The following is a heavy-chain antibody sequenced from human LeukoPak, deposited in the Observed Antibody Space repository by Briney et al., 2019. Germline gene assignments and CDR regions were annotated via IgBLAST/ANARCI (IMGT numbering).Heavy chain of an antibody. CDR2: TSAYNGNT. V-gene: IGHV1-18*01. CDR3: ARGYCSSTSCFLYYYYMDV. J-gene: IGHJ6*03. Sequence: ASVKVSCKASGYTFTSYGISWVRQAPGQGLEWMGWTSAYNGNTNYAQKLQGRVTMTTDTSASTAYMELRSLRSDDTAVYYCARGYCSSTSCFLYYYYMDVWGKGATVTVSS. CDR1: GYTFTSYG. D-gene: IGHD2-2*01.